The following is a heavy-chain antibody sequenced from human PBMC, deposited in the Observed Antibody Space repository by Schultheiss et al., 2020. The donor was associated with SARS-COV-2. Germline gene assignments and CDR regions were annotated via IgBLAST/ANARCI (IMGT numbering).Heavy chain of an antibody. CDR1: GFTFSSYA. D-gene: IGHD1-1*01. Sequence: GGSLRLSCTASGFTFSSYAMHWVRQAPGKGLEWVAVISYDGSNQYYADSVKGRFTISRDNAKNSLYLQMNSLRAEDTAVYYCARDAVRLEPSTGNWFDPWGQGTLVTVSS. J-gene: IGHJ5*02. CDR2: ISYDGSNQ. CDR3: ARDAVRLEPSTGNWFDP. V-gene: IGHV3-30*04.